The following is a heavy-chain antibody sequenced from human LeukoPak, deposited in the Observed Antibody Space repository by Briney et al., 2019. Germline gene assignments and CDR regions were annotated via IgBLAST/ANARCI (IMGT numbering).Heavy chain of an antibody. CDR2: ISGGGGST. V-gene: IGHV3-23*01. CDR3: AKDRRYDILTGYRSPSSDY. CDR1: GFTFSSYA. J-gene: IGHJ4*02. Sequence: PGGSLRLSCAASGFTFSSYAMSWVRQAPGKGLEGVSGISGGGGSTYYADSVKGRFTISRDNSKNTLYLQMNSLRAEDTAVYYCAKDRRYDILTGYRSPSSDYWGQGTLVTVSS. D-gene: IGHD3-9*01.